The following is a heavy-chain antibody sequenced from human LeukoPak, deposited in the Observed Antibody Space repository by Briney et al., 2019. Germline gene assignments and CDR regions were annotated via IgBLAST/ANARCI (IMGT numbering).Heavy chain of an antibody. Sequence: SETLSLTCAVYGGSFSGYYWSWIRQPPGKGLEWIGEINHSGSTNYNPSLKSRVTISVDTSENQFSLKLSSVTAADTAVYYCARRQLRYFDYWGQGTLVTVSS. J-gene: IGHJ4*02. V-gene: IGHV4-34*01. CDR2: INHSGST. CDR3: ARRQLRYFDY. D-gene: IGHD2-2*01. CDR1: GGSFSGYY.